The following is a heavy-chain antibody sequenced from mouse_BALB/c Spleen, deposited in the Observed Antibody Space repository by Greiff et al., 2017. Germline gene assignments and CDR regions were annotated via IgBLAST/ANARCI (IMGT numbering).Heavy chain of an antibody. V-gene: IGHV1-54*01. D-gene: IGHD2-3*01. Sequence: QVQLQQSGAELVRPGTSVKVSCKASGYAFTNYLIEWVKQRPGQGLEWIGVINPGSGGTNYNEKFKGKATLTADKSSSTAYMQLSSLTSDDSAVYFCARGGIYDGYSYAMDYWGQGTSVTVSS. CDR3: ARGGIYDGYSYAMDY. CDR1: GYAFTNYL. CDR2: INPGSGGT. J-gene: IGHJ4*01.